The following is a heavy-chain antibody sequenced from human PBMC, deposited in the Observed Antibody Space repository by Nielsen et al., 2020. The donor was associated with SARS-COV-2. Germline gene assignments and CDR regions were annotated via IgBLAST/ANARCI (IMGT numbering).Heavy chain of an antibody. J-gene: IGHJ3*01. CDR3: ARGLDDSSGET. V-gene: IGHV1-69*04. Sequence: SVKVSCKAPGGTFSSYAISWVRQAPGQGLEWLGRIIPILGIANYAQKFQGRVTITADKSTSTAYMELSSLRSEDTAVYYCARGLDDSSGETWGQGTMVTVSS. CDR2: IIPILGIA. D-gene: IGHD3-22*01. CDR1: GGTFSSYA.